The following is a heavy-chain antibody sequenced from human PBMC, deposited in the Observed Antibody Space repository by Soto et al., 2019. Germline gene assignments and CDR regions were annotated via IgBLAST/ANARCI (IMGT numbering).Heavy chain of an antibody. CDR1: GFTFDDYA. V-gene: IGHV3-9*01. CDR2: ISWNSGSI. J-gene: IGHJ4*02. Sequence: GGSLRLSCAASGFTFDDYAMHWVRQAPGKGLEWVSGISWNSGSIGYADSVKGRFTISRDNAKNSLYLQMNSLRAEDTALYYCARGSYYYDSSGYYPFDYWGQGTLVTVPS. CDR3: ARGSYYYDSSGYYPFDY. D-gene: IGHD3-22*01.